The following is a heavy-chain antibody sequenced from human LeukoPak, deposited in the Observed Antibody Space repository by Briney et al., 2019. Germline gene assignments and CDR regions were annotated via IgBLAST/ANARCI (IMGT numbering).Heavy chain of an antibody. J-gene: IGHJ4*02. CDR3: ASPSTYGDYRLGYFEY. CDR1: GGSISSIIYY. CDR2: FYYSGST. D-gene: IGHD4-17*01. Sequence: SETLSLTCTVSGGSISSIIYYWGWIRQPPGKGLEWIGSFYYSGSTYYNPSLKSRVTISVDTSKHHFYLKLSYVTAADTAVYYCASPSTYGDYRLGYFEYWGQGTLVTVSS. V-gene: IGHV4-39*07.